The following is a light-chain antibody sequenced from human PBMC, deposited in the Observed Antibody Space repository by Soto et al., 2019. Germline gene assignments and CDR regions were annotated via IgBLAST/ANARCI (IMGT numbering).Light chain of an antibody. CDR3: QQRTNWPLLT. V-gene: IGKV3-11*01. CDR1: QSVGTY. J-gene: IGKJ4*01. Sequence: EIVLTQSPTTLSLSPGERATLSCRASQSVGTYLAWYQQNPGQAPRLLIYDASNRATGTPARFSGSGSGTDFTPTISSLEPEDFAVYYCQQRTNWPLLTFGGGTKVEMK. CDR2: DAS.